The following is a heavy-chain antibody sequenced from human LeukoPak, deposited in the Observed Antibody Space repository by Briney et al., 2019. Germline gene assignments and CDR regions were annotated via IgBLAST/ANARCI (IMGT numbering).Heavy chain of an antibody. Sequence: PGGSLRLSCAASGFTFSSYAMSWVRQAPGKGLEWVSAISGSGGTTYYADSVKGRFFISRDNSKNTLYLQMNSLRAEDTAVYYCAKGQWLPRDYWGQGTLDTVSS. CDR3: AKGQWLPRDY. CDR1: GFTFSSYA. CDR2: ISGSGGTT. J-gene: IGHJ4*02. D-gene: IGHD6-19*01. V-gene: IGHV3-23*01.